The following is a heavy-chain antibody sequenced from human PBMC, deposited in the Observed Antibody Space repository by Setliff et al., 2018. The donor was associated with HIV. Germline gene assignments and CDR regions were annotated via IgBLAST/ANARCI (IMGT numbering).Heavy chain of an antibody. CDR3: ARGIIFSNGYSRDAFDL. Sequence: ASVKVSCKASGYTFSNYDINWARKATGQGLEWMGWMNPNSGNAGYAQKFQGRVTMTRDTSISTAYLELSSLRSEDTAVYYCARGIIFSNGYSRDAFDLWGQGTMVTVS. J-gene: IGHJ3*01. CDR2: MNPNSGNA. D-gene: IGHD3-22*01. V-gene: IGHV1-8*02. CDR1: GYTFSNYD.